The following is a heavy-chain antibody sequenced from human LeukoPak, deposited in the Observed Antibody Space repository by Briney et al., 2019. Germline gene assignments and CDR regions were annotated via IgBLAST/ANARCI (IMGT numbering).Heavy chain of an antibody. V-gene: IGHV4-39*01. CDR2: IYYSGST. CDR3: ARHSSGLGY. Sequence: SETLSLTCTVSGGSISSSSYYWGWIRQPPGKGLEWIGSIYYSGSTNYNPSLKSRVTISVDTSKNQFSLKLSSVTAADTAVYYCARHSSGLGYWGQGTLVTVSS. D-gene: IGHD6-19*01. CDR1: GGSISSSSYY. J-gene: IGHJ4*02.